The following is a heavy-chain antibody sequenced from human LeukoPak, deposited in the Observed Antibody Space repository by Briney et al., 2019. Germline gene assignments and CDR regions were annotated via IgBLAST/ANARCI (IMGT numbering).Heavy chain of an antibody. CDR2: ISGSSSYI. J-gene: IGHJ4*02. Sequence: PGGSLRLSCAASGFTFSSYSMNWVRQAPGKGLEWVSSISGSSSYIYYADSVKGRFTISRDNAKNSLYLQMNSLRAEDTAVYYCARGVYYGDQEYFDYWGQGTLVTVSS. D-gene: IGHD4-17*01. CDR1: GFTFSSYS. CDR3: ARGVYYGDQEYFDY. V-gene: IGHV3-21*01.